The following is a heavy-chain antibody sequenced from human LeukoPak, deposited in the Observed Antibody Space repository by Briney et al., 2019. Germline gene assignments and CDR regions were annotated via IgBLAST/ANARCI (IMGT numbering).Heavy chain of an antibody. V-gene: IGHV1-46*01. Sequence: ASVKVSCTASGYTFTNYYMDWVRQAPGQGLEWMGIINPSGGSTNYAQKFQGRVTMTRDTSTSTVYMELSSLRSEDTVVYYCATENGDRGSGSYSYRWDYWGQGTLVTVSS. J-gene: IGHJ4*02. CDR2: INPSGGST. CDR3: ATENGDRGSGSYSYRWDY. D-gene: IGHD3-10*01. CDR1: GYTFTNYY.